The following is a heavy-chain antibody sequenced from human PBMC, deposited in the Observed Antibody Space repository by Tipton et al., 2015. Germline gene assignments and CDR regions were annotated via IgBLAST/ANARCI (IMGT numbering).Heavy chain of an antibody. CDR1: GGTFSTYA. CDR3: ARGELWLNY. D-gene: IGHD5-18*01. J-gene: IGHJ4*02. CDR2: LIPIFATA. Sequence: QSGPEVKKPGSSMKVSCKASGGTFSTYAINWVRQAPGQGLEWMGGLIPIFATAKYAQKFQDRVTITADESTSTAYMELSSLRSEDTAVYYCARGELWLNYWGQGTLVTVSS. V-gene: IGHV1-69*01.